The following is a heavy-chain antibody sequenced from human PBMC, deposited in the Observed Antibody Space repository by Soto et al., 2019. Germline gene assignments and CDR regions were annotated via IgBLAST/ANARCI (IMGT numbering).Heavy chain of an antibody. J-gene: IGHJ4*02. CDR1: GYIFTAYS. Sequence: ASVKVSCKASGYIFTAYSMHWVRQAPGQGLEWVGWFNPNSGDTIYAQKFQGRVTLTGDTSISTAYMELYSLTSDDTAVYYCAREASSVISLDYWGQGTLVTVSS. V-gene: IGHV1-2*02. CDR2: FNPNSGDT. D-gene: IGHD2-21*01. CDR3: AREASSVISLDY.